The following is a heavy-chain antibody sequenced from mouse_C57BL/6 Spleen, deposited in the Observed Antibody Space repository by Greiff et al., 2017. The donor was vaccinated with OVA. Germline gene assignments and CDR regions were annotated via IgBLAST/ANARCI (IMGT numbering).Heavy chain of an antibody. D-gene: IGHD1-2*01. CDR1: GFTFSSYA. V-gene: IGHV5-4*01. CDR3: ARDPLLRNDFDY. J-gene: IGHJ2*01. Sequence: EVKLEESGGGLVKPGGSLKLSCAASGFTFSSYAMPWVRQTPEKRLEWVATISDGSSYTYYPDNVKGRFTISRDNAKNNLYLQMSHLKSEDTAMYYCARDPLLRNDFDYWGQGTTLTVSS. CDR2: ISDGSSYT.